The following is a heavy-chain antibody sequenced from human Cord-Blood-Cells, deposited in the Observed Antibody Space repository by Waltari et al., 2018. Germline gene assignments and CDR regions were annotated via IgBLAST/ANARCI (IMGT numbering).Heavy chain of an antibody. CDR2: IYPGDSDT. J-gene: IGHJ3*02. D-gene: IGHD6-6*01. V-gene: IGHV5-51*01. Sequence: VQLVQSGAEAKKPGESLKTSCKGSGSSFTSYCIGRVREMPREGLVWMGIIYPGDSDTRYSPSFQGQVTISADKSISTAYLQWSSLKASDTAMYYCARLRFSIAARYDAFDIWGQGTMVTVSS. CDR1: GSSFTSYC. CDR3: ARLRFSIAARYDAFDI.